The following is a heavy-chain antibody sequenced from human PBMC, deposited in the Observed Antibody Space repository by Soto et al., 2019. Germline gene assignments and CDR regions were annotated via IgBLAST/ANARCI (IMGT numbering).Heavy chain of an antibody. Sequence: SVKVSCKASGFTFTSSAMQLVRQARGQRLEWIGWIVVGSGNTNYAQKFQERVTITRDMSTSTAYMELSSLRSEDTAVYYCAALFPGTTDYWGQGTLVTVSS. V-gene: IGHV1-58*02. J-gene: IGHJ4*02. CDR1: GFTFTSSA. CDR2: IVVGSGNT. D-gene: IGHD2-21*01. CDR3: AALFPGTTDY.